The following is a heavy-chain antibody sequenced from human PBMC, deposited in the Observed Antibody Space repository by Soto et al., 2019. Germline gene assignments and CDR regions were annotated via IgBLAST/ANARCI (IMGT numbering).Heavy chain of an antibody. CDR3: ARRTYCRSTSWYTVDS. D-gene: IGHD2-2*02. Sequence: GESLKISCKGSGYSFTSYWIGWVRQMPGKGLEWMGIIYPGDSDTRYSPSFQGQVTISADKSITTAYLQWSSLKASDTAMYYCARRTYCRSTSWYTVDSWGQGTRVTVSA. CDR1: GYSFTSYW. J-gene: IGHJ4*02. V-gene: IGHV5-51*01. CDR2: IYPGDSDT.